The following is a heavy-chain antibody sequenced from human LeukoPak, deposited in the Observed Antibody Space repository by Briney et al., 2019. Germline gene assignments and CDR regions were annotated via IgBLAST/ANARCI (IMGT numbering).Heavy chain of an antibody. Sequence: PGESLRLSCVTSGFTFSTSWMNWVRQAPGKGLEWVANIKEDGSVKNYADSVKGRFTISRDNPKNTLYLQMNSLRAEDTAVYYCARERYYYDSSGYPRDYFDYWGQGTLVTVSS. J-gene: IGHJ4*02. CDR1: GFTFSTSW. CDR2: IKEDGSVK. CDR3: ARERYYYDSSGYPRDYFDY. D-gene: IGHD3-22*01. V-gene: IGHV3-7*03.